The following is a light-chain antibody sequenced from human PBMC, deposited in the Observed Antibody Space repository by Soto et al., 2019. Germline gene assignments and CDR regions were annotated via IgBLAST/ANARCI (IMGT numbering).Light chain of an antibody. CDR1: QSISVH. J-gene: IGKJ2*01. CDR2: AAS. CDR3: QQSYITPYT. V-gene: IGKV1-39*01. Sequence: DIQMTQSPSSLSASVRDTVTITCRASQSISVHLNWYQQKPGEVPKLLIYAASNLHSGVPSRFSGSGSETDFALTISSLQPEDFATYYCQQSYITPYTFGLGTRLEIK.